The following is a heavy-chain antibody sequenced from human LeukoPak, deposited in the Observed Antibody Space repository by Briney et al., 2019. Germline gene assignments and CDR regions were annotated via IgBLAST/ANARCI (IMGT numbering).Heavy chain of an antibody. J-gene: IGHJ4*02. D-gene: IGHD6-13*01. CDR2: LSGSGSTT. V-gene: IGHV3-23*01. Sequence: GGSLRLSCAASGFTFTSDGMSWVRQAPGKGLEWVSALSGSGSTTYYADSVKGRFTISRDNSKNTLFLEMNSLRVADTAVYYCAKAGYSSSWPLDYWGQGTQVTVSS. CDR3: AKAGYSSSWPLDY. CDR1: GFTFTSDG.